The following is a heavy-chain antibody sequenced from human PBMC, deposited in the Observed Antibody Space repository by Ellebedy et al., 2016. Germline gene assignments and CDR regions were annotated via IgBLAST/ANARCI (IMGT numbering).Heavy chain of an antibody. J-gene: IGHJ3*02. CDR3: ARGAFDAFDI. CDR2: INHGGGT. CDR1: GWSFSGYY. Sequence: GSLRLSCRVSGWSFSGYYWTWVRQPPRRGLEWIGEINHGGGTNYNPSLKSRVTISLDTSKTQFSLKLTSVTAADTATYYCARGAFDAFDIWGQGTMVTVSS. V-gene: IGHV4-34*01.